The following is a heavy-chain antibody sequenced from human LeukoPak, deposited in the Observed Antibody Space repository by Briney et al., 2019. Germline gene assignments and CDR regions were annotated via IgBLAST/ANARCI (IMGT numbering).Heavy chain of an antibody. CDR2: IYYSGST. J-gene: IGHJ4*02. D-gene: IGHD2-2*01. CDR1: GGSISSYY. CDR3: ARGCSSTSCQIGSAFVY. Sequence: SETLSLTCTVSGGSISSYYWSWIRQPPGKGLEWIGYIYYSGSTNYNPSLKSRVTISVDTSKNQFSLKLSSVTAADTAVYYCARGCSSTSCQIGSAFVYWGQGTLVTVSS. V-gene: IGHV4-59*01.